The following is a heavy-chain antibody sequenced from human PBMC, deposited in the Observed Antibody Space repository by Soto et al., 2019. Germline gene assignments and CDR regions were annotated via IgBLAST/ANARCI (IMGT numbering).Heavy chain of an antibody. Sequence: EVQLLESGGGLVQPGGSLRLSCAASGFTFSSYWMHWVRQAPGKGLVWVAQINSDGSPTNYADSVRGRFTISRDNAKNTLYLQLNSLRAEDTAVYFCTRGSSGWDGIDYWGQGALVTVSS. V-gene: IGHV3-74*01. CDR1: GFTFSSYW. CDR3: TRGSSGWDGIDY. J-gene: IGHJ4*02. CDR2: INSDGSPT. D-gene: IGHD6-19*01.